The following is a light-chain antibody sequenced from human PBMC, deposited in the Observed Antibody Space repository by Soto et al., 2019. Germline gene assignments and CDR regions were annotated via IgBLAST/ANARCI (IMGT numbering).Light chain of an antibody. CDR1: QNINAW. CDR3: QQSETYPLT. V-gene: IGKV1-5*01. J-gene: IGKJ5*01. Sequence: DIHMTQSPSSLSVSVGDRVTITCLTSQNINAWLAWYQQRPGQAPKLLIYDASTVQSGVPSRFSGSGSGTEFTLTISSLQPDDSATYYCQQSETYPLTFGQGTRLEIK. CDR2: DAS.